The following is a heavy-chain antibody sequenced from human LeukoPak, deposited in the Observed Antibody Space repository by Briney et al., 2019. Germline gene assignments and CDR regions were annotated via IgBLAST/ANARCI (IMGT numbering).Heavy chain of an antibody. CDR3: AKDQSSSWYSYFDY. D-gene: IGHD6-13*01. CDR2: ISYDGSNK. Sequence: PGGSLRLSCAASEFTVSSNYMSWVRQAPGKGLEWVAVISYDGSNKYYADSVKGRFTISRDNSKNTLYLQMNSLRAEDTAVYYCAKDQSSSWYSYFDYWGQGTLVTVSS. CDR1: EFTVSSNY. V-gene: IGHV3-30*18. J-gene: IGHJ4*02.